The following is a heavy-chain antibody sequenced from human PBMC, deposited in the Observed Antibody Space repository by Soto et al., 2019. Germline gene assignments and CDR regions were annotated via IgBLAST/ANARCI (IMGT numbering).Heavy chain of an antibody. CDR3: AREVRGVMPFDY. D-gene: IGHD3-10*01. CDR2: IYWDDDK. Sequence: SGPTLVNPTQTLTLTCTFSGFSLSTSGVGVGWIRQPPGKALEWLALIYWDDDKRYSPSLKSRLTITKDTSKNQVVLTMTNMDPVDTATYCCAREVRGVMPFDYLGQGTLVTGSS. CDR1: GFSLSTSGVG. J-gene: IGHJ4*02. V-gene: IGHV2-5*02.